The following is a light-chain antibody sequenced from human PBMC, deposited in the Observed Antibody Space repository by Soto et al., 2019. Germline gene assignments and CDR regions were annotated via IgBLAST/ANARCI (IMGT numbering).Light chain of an antibody. CDR3: SSYTSSSTPRV. J-gene: IGLJ1*01. CDR1: SSDVGGYNY. CDR2: EVS. V-gene: IGLV2-14*01. Sequence: QSALTQPASVSGSPGQSITISCTGTSSDVGGYNYVSWYQQHPGKAPKLMIYEVSNRPSGVSNRFSGSKSGNTASLTISGLQAEDEADYYCSSYTSSSTPRVFGTGT.